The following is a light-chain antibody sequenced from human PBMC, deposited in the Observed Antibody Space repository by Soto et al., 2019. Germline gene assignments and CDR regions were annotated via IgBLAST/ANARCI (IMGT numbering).Light chain of an antibody. CDR1: QSVNRY. CDR2: DTS. V-gene: IGKV3-11*01. Sequence: EVVLTQSPGTRAFSPGEAATISCRASQSVNRYLAWYQQKPGQAPRLLIYDTSNRATGIPARFSGSGSGTDFTLTISSLEPEDFAVYYCQQREHWPPITFGQGTRLEIK. J-gene: IGKJ5*01. CDR3: QQREHWPPIT.